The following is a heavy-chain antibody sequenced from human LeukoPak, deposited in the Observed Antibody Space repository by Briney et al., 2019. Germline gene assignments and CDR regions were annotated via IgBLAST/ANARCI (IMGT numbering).Heavy chain of an antibody. CDR2: IYSGGSR. J-gene: IGHJ6*02. Sequence: GGSLSLSCAASGFTFSSYWMHWVRQAPGKGLEWVSLIYSGGSRDYADSVKDRFTISRDNSKNTVYLQMNSLRAEDTAVYYCARVACSSSPCYHGVDVWGQGTTVTVSS. V-gene: IGHV3-66*01. CDR1: GFTFSSYW. CDR3: ARVACSSSPCYHGVDV. D-gene: IGHD2-2*01.